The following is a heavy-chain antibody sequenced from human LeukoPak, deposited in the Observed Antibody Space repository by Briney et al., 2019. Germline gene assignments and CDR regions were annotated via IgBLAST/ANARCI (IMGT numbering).Heavy chain of an antibody. V-gene: IGHV3-48*01. CDR1: GFTFSTYS. D-gene: IGHD6-25*01. CDR2: INARGSSI. Sequence: TGGSLRLSCVASGFTFSTYSMNWVRQAPGKGLEWVSYINARGSSIYYTDSVKGRFTISRDNAKNSLYLQMNSLRAEDTAVYYCARGTVSSGDWGQGTLVTVSS. CDR3: ARGTVSSGD. J-gene: IGHJ4*02.